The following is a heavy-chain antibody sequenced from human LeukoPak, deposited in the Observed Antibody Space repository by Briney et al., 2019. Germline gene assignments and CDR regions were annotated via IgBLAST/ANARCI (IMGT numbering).Heavy chain of an antibody. CDR2: ISNSDSST. D-gene: IGHD5-18*01. CDR1: GFTFSNYA. Sequence: TGGSLRLSCAASGFTFSNYAMNWVRQAPGKGLEWVSAISNSDSSTYYADSVKGRFTISRDNSKNTLYLQMNSLRADDTAVYYCARWDTRFDYWGQGTLVTVSS. J-gene: IGHJ4*02. CDR3: ARWDTRFDY. V-gene: IGHV3-23*01.